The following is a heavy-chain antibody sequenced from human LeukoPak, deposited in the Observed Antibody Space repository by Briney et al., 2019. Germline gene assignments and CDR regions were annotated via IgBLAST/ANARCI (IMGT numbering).Heavy chain of an antibody. D-gene: IGHD6-13*01. CDR3: ARGLPYSSSWLSWFDP. CDR2: INHSGST. V-gene: IGHV4-34*01. Sequence: KSSETLSLTCAVYGGSFSDYYWSWIRQPPEKGLEWIGEINHSGSTNYNPSLKSRVTISVDTSKNQFSLKVRSVTAADTALYYCARGLPYSSSWLSWFDPWGQGTPVSVSS. J-gene: IGHJ5*02. CDR1: GGSFSDYY.